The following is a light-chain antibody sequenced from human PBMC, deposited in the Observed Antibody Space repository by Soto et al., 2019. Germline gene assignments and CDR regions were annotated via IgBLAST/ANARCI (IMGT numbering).Light chain of an antibody. Sequence: DIQMTQSPSSLYASVRDRVTITCRASQSISTYIDWFQQKPGKAPKLLISAASTLESGVPSRFSGSGSGTDFTLTISSLQPEDFATYVWQQSHSVPLTFGGGTKVEI. V-gene: IGKV1-39*01. J-gene: IGKJ4*01. CDR2: AAS. CDR3: QQSHSVPLT. CDR1: QSISTY.